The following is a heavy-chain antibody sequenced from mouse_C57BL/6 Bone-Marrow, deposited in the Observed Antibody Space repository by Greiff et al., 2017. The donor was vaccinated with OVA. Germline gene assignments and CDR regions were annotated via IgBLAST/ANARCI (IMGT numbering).Heavy chain of an antibody. D-gene: IGHD2-5*01. V-gene: IGHV1-64*01. CDR1: GYTITSYW. Sequence: QVQLQQPGAELVKPGASVKLSCKTSGYTITSYWMHWVKQRPGQGLEWIGMIHPNSGSTNYNEKFKSKATLTVDKSSSTAYMQLSSLTSEDSAVYYCARGGFYYSNYVGWYFDVWGTGTTVTVSS. J-gene: IGHJ1*03. CDR2: IHPNSGST. CDR3: ARGGFYYSNYVGWYFDV.